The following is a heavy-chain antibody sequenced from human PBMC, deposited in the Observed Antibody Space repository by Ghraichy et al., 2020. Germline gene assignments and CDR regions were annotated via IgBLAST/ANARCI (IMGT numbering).Heavy chain of an antibody. CDR3: ARRRRAVAQIFDY. CDR2: IYYTGST. J-gene: IGHJ4*02. D-gene: IGHD6-19*01. V-gene: IGHV4-59*08. Sequence: SETLSLTCTVSGGSISSYYWSWIRQPPGKGLEWIGYIYYTGSTNYNPSLKGRVTISGDTSKNQFSLTLTSVTAADTAVYYCARRRRAVAQIFDYWGQGTLVTVSS. CDR1: GGSISSYY.